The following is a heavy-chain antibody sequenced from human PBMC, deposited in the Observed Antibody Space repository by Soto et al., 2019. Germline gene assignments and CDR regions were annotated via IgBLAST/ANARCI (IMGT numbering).Heavy chain of an antibody. Sequence: SGYTFTGYYMHWVRQAPGQGLEWMGWINPNSGGTNYAQKFQGWVTMTRDTSISTAYMELSRLRSDDTAVYYCARSPGYSSSLYFDYWGQGTLVTVSS. D-gene: IGHD6-13*01. CDR1: GYTFTGYY. V-gene: IGHV1-2*04. J-gene: IGHJ4*02. CDR3: ARSPGYSSSLYFDY. CDR2: INPNSGGT.